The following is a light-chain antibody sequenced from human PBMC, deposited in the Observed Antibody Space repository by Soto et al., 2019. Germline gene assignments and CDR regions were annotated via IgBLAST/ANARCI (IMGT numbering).Light chain of an antibody. CDR1: PRVSSSY. CDR2: GAA. Sequence: GERAPLSCRASPRVSSSYLAWYQQKLGQAPRLLILGAASRGTGSSDRYSGSAAGAHFTLTISRLAPEDLAVYYCHHHGSSPRTFGQ. CDR3: HHHGSSPRT. V-gene: IGKV3-20*01. J-gene: IGKJ1*01.